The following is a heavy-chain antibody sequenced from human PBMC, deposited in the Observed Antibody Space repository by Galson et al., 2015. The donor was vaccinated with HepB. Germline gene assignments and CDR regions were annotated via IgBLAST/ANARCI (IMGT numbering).Heavy chain of an antibody. CDR3: ARGRFRDSSTSWPYYYYYYMDV. D-gene: IGHD2-2*01. V-gene: IGHV1-69*13. J-gene: IGHJ6*03. Sequence: SVKVSCKASGGTFSSYAISWVRQAPGQGLEWMGGIIPIFGTANYAQKFQGRVTITADESTSTAYMELSSLRSEDTAVYYCARGRFRDSSTSWPYYYYYYMDVWGKGTTVTVSS. CDR2: IIPIFGTA. CDR1: GGTFSSYA.